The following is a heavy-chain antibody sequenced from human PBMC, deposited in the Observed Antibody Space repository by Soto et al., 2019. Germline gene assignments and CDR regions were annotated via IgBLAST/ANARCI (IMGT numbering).Heavy chain of an antibody. J-gene: IGHJ3*02. D-gene: IGHD3-22*01. V-gene: IGHV4-31*03. CDR2: IYYSGST. CDR3: ARDYYDSSGYYWNDI. Sequence: SETLSLTCTVSGGSISSGGYYWSWIRQHPGKGLEWIGYIYYSGSTYYNPSLKSRVTISVDTSKNQFSLKLSSVTAADTAVYYCARDYYDSSGYYWNDIWGQGTMVTVSS. CDR1: GGSISSGGYY.